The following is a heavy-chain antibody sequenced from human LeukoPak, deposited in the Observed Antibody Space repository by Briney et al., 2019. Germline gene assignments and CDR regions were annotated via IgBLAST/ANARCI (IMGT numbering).Heavy chain of an antibody. J-gene: IGHJ4*02. Sequence: PGGSLRLSCAASGFTFSSYAMSWVRQAPGKGLEWVSAISGCGGSTYYADSVKGRFTISRDNSKNTLYLQMNSLRAEDTAVYYCAKDPNYDSSGYTFDYWGQGTLVTVSS. D-gene: IGHD3-22*01. CDR1: GFTFSSYA. CDR3: AKDPNYDSSGYTFDY. CDR2: ISGCGGST. V-gene: IGHV3-23*01.